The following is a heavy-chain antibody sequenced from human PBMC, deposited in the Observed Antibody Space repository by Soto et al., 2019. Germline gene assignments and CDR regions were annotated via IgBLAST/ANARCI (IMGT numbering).Heavy chain of an antibody. Sequence: SETLSLTCAVYGGSFSGYYWSWIRQPPGKGLEWIGEINHSGSTNYNPSLKSRVTISVDTSKNQFSLKLSSVTAADTAVYCCARGLQHYHCSGGSCYSSGYNMDVGGKGTRVTVSS. V-gene: IGHV4-34*01. CDR1: GGSFSGYY. CDR3: ARGLQHYHCSGGSCYSSGYNMDV. J-gene: IGHJ6*03. CDR2: INHSGST. D-gene: IGHD2-15*01.